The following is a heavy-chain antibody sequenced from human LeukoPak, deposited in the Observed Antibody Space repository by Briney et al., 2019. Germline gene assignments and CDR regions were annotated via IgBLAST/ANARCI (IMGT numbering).Heavy chain of an antibody. CDR1: GASFSSYY. D-gene: IGHD2-21*01. Sequence: SETLSLTCAVHGASFSSYYWTWIRQPPGKGLEWIGEIHHRGSIKYNPSLESRATISIDTSKNQFSLKLTSVTAADTAMYYCVRHSPGSRGVDYWGQGTLVTVSS. J-gene: IGHJ4*02. CDR2: IHHRGSI. V-gene: IGHV4-34*01. CDR3: VRHSPGSRGVDY.